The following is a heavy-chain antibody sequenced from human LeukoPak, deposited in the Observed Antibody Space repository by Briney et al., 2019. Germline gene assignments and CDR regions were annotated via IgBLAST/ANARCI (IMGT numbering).Heavy chain of an antibody. Sequence: GGSLRLSRAASGFTFSSYAMHWVRQAPGKGLEWVAVISYDGSNKYYADSVKGRFTISRDNSKNTLYLQMNSLRAEDTAVYYCARDGLLWFGESNCFDPWGQGTLVSVSS. CDR3: ARDGLLWFGESNCFDP. J-gene: IGHJ5*02. D-gene: IGHD3-10*01. CDR1: GFTFSSYA. CDR2: ISYDGSNK. V-gene: IGHV3-30-3*01.